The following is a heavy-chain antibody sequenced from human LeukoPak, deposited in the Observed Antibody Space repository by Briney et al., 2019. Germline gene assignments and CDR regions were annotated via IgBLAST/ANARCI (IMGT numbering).Heavy chain of an antibody. CDR1: GFTVSSNY. J-gene: IGHJ4*02. CDR2: IYSGGST. V-gene: IGHV3-66*01. Sequence: GGSLRLSCAASGFTVSSNYMSWVRQAPGKGLEWVSVIYSGGSTYYADSVKGRFTISRDNSKNTLYLQMNSLRAEDTAVYYCASRGNSPNCSGGGCYSNRYWGQGTLVTVSS. CDR3: ASRGNSPNCSGGGCYSNRY. D-gene: IGHD2-15*01.